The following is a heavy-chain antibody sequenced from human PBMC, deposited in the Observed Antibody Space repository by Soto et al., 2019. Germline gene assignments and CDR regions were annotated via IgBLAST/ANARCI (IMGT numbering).Heavy chain of an antibody. J-gene: IGHJ4*02. Sequence: QVQLVQSGAEVKKPGASVKVSCKASGYTFTIYGISWVRQAPGQGLEWMGWISGYNGNTDYAQNLQDRVTLTTDASTRSVYMALRSLRSDDTAVYYCARVDYYDSSGYYGYWGQGTLITVSS. CDR2: ISGYNGNT. V-gene: IGHV1-18*04. D-gene: IGHD3-22*01. CDR3: ARVDYYDSSGYYGY. CDR1: GYTFTIYG.